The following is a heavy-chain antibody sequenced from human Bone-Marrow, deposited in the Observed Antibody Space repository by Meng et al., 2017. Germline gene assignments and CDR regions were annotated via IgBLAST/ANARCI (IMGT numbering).Heavy chain of an antibody. V-gene: IGHV3-15*01. CDR3: SGHVDY. Sequence: VQLGPLGAEVKKPGSSVKVSCKASGGTLSNAWMPWVRQAPGKGLEWIGRMKSNVDGGTVDYAAAVKGRFFISRDDSENTFYLQMNSLKTEDTAVYYCSGHVDYWGHGTLVTVSS. CDR1: GGTLSNAW. CDR2: MKSNVDGGTV. J-gene: IGHJ4*01.